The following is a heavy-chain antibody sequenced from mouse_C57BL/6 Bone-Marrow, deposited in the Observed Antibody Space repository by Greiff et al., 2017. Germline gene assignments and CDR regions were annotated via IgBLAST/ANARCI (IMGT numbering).Heavy chain of an antibody. CDR2: IRNKANGYTT. D-gene: IGHD1-1*01. CDR3: ARYGCYGSIDAMDY. J-gene: IGHJ4*01. Sequence: EVKLMESGGGLVQPGGSLSLSCAASGFTFTDYYMSWVRQPPGKALEWLGFIRNKANGYTTEYSASVKGRFTISRDNSHSVLYLKMNALRAEDSATYYCARYGCYGSIDAMDYWGQGTSVTVSS. CDR1: GFTFTDYY. V-gene: IGHV7-3*01.